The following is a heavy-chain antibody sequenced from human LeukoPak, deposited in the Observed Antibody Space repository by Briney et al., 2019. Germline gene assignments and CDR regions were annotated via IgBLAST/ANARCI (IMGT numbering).Heavy chain of an antibody. J-gene: IGHJ3*02. Sequence: GGSLRLSCSASGFPLSGCAIHWVRQAPGKGLEYGSCISSNGGDTYYADSVKGRFTISRDNSKNTLYLQMSSLRAEDTAVYYCVKGGTYSRDAFDIWGQGTMVTVSS. CDR2: ISSNGGDT. D-gene: IGHD1-26*01. V-gene: IGHV3-64D*09. CDR1: GFPLSGCA. CDR3: VKGGTYSRDAFDI.